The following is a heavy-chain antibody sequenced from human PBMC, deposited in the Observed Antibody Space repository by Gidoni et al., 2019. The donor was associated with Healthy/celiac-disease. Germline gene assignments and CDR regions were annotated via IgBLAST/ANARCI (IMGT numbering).Heavy chain of an antibody. V-gene: IGHV3-33*01. J-gene: IGHJ4*02. CDR2: IWYDGSNK. CDR1: GFTFSSYG. CDR3: AREEGYGDSYYFDY. D-gene: IGHD4-17*01. Sequence: QVQLVASGGGVVQPGRSLRLSCAASGFTFSSYGMHWVRQAPGKGLEWVAVIWYDGSNKYYADSVKGRFTISRDNSKNTLYLQMNSLRAEDTAVYYCAREEGYGDSYYFDYWGQGTLVTVSS.